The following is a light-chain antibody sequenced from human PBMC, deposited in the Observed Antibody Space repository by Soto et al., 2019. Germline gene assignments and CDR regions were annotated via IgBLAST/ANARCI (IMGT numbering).Light chain of an antibody. Sequence: EIVMTQSPATLSVSPGERATLSCRASQSVNSNLAWYQQKPGQAPRLLIYGASTRTTGIPARFSGSGSGTEFTLHISSLQSEDFAVYYCQQYNKWPPLTFGQGTKLEIK. V-gene: IGKV3-15*01. CDR3: QQYNKWPPLT. CDR1: QSVNSN. CDR2: GAS. J-gene: IGKJ2*01.